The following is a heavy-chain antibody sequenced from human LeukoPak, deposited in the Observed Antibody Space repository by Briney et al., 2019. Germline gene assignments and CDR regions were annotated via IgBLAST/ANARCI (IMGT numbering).Heavy chain of an antibody. CDR1: GYTFSSYY. CDR2: VDPSGART. Sequence: ASVNVSCKASGYTFSSYYMHWVRQAPGQGLEWMGIVDPSGARTSYAQKFQGRVTMTGDTSTSTVYMELSSLRSEDTAVYYCARGAFSSSWPRGGYFDLWGRGTLVTVSS. J-gene: IGHJ2*01. CDR3: ARGAFSSSWPRGGYFDL. V-gene: IGHV1-46*01. D-gene: IGHD6-13*01.